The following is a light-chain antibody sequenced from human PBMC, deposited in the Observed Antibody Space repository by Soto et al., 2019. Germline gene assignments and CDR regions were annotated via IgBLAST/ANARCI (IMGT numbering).Light chain of an antibody. CDR2: DVT. V-gene: IGLV2-14*01. J-gene: IGLJ3*02. CDR1: SSDVGGYNY. Sequence: QSALTQPASVSGSPGQSITISCTGTSSDVGGYNYVSWYQQHPGKAPKLMIYDVTNRPSGVSNRFSGSKSGNTASLTIYGLQAEDEAGYYSSSCTSSSTPLVFDGGTKLTVL. CDR3: SSCTSSSTPLV.